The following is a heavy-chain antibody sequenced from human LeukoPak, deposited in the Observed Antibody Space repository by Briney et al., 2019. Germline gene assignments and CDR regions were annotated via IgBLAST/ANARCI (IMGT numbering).Heavy chain of an antibody. V-gene: IGHV3-74*01. Sequence: GGSLRLSCAASGFTFSSYWMHWVRQAPGKGLVWVSRINSDGSSTSYADSVKGRFTISRDNAKNSLYLQMNSLRAEDTAVYYCAGDSVYYDSSESDAFDIWGQGTMVTVSS. CDR3: AGDSVYYDSSESDAFDI. CDR1: GFTFSSYW. CDR2: INSDGSST. J-gene: IGHJ3*02. D-gene: IGHD3-22*01.